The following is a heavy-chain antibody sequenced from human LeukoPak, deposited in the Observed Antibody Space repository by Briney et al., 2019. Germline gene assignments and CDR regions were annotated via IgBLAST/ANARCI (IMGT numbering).Heavy chain of an antibody. CDR1: GFTFNNFP. J-gene: IGHJ4*02. CDR2: VSGSAGRT. V-gene: IGHV3-23*01. Sequence: GGSLRLSCAASGFTFNNFPMSWVRQVPGKGLEWVSTVSGSAGRTDYADSVKGRFTISRDNLKNTLYLQMNGLRAEDTAVYYCARDWVTGYSSGWPDYWGQGTLVTVSS. D-gene: IGHD6-19*01. CDR3: ARDWVTGYSSGWPDY.